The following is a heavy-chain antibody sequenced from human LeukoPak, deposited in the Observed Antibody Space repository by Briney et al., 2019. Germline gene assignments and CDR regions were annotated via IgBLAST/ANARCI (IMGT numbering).Heavy chain of an antibody. V-gene: IGHV3-74*01. CDR3: VRSMSGRNDL. Sequence: QPGGSLRLSCVGSGFTFSNYWVHWVRQVPGEGLVWVSRTNVEGSRTDYADSVRGRFTISRDNVKNTLYPQMNSLTAEDTAVYYCVRSMSGRNDLWGQGTLVTVSS. CDR1: GFTFSNYW. J-gene: IGHJ5*02. CDR2: TNVEGSRT. D-gene: IGHD3-3*01.